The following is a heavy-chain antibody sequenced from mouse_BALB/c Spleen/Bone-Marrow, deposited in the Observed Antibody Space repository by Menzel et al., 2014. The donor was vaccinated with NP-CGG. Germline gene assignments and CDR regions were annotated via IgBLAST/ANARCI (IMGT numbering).Heavy chain of an antibody. V-gene: IGHV1-84*02. J-gene: IGHJ3*01. CDR2: IYPRNDNT. Sequence: QVQLQQSGPELVKPGASVKISCKASGYTFTDYYINWVEQKPGQGLEWIGWIYPRNDNTKYNERFKDKATLTVDTPSSTAYMQLSSLTSEDTAVYFCARGITTATFAYWGQGTLVTVSA. D-gene: IGHD1-2*01. CDR1: GYTFTDYY. CDR3: ARGITTATFAY.